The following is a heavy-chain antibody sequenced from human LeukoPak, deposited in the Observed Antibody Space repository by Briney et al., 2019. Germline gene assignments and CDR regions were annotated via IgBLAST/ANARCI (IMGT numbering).Heavy chain of an antibody. CDR1: GYSISSGYY. D-gene: IGHD5-24*01. CDR3: ARTHRRDGYNAPGGLAFDI. V-gene: IGHV4-38-2*02. Sequence: SETLSLTCTVSGYSISSGYYWGWIRQPPGKGLEWIGSIYYSGSTYYNPSLKSRVTISVDTSKNQFSLKLSSVTAADTAVYYCARTHRRDGYNAPGGLAFDIWGQGTMVTVSS. CDR2: IYYSGST. J-gene: IGHJ3*02.